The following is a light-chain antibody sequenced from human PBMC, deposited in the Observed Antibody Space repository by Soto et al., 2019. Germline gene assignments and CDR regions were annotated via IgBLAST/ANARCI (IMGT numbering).Light chain of an antibody. Sequence: EVVLTQSPDTLSLSPGERATLSCRASQTIANDYLAWYQQRPGQPPRLLIYGASTRASGIPDRFSGSESNRDFTLTIRRLEPEDSAVYYCQQFGSSPTFAFGPGTKV. CDR3: QQFGSSPTFA. CDR1: QTIANDY. CDR2: GAS. V-gene: IGKV3-20*01. J-gene: IGKJ3*01.